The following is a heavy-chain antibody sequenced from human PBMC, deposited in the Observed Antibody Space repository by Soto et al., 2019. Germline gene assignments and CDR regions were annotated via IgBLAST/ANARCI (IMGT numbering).Heavy chain of an antibody. CDR3: ARDPVLGAIPSYYYYAMDV. CDR1: GFTFNSYG. J-gene: IGHJ6*02. CDR2: IWYDGSNK. V-gene: IGHV3-33*01. Sequence: PGGSLRLSCAASGFTFNSYGMHWVRQAPGRGLEWVAIIWYDGSNKYYGDSVKGRFTISRDNFQNTLYLEMNSLRGEDTAVYYCARDPVLGAIPSYYYYAMDVWGQGTTVTVSS. D-gene: IGHD1-26*01.